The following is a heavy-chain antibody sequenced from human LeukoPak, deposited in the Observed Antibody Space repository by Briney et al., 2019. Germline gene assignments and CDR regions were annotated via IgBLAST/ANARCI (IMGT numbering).Heavy chain of an antibody. D-gene: IGHD3-16*01. J-gene: IGHJ5*02. Sequence: PSETLSLTCTVSGGSFTNYYWSWIRQPAGKGLEWIGRIYSSGNTEYNPSVKSRVTMSVDASKNQFSLRLTSVTAADTAVYYCARGDYYDGGGRNWFDPWGQGTLVTVSS. CDR1: GGSFTNYY. V-gene: IGHV4-4*07. CDR3: ARGDYYDGGGRNWFDP. CDR2: IYSSGNT.